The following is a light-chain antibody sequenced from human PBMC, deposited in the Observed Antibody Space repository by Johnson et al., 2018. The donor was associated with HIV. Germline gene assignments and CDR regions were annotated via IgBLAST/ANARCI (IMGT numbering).Light chain of an antibody. V-gene: IGLV1-51*01. Sequence: QSVLTQPPSVSAAPGQKVTISCSGSSSNIGNNYVSWYQQLPGTAPKLLIYDNNKRPSGIPDRFSGSTSGTSATLAITGLPPGAEADYYCGTWDNSRSAHVFGTGTKVTVL. CDR3: GTWDNSRSAHV. CDR1: SSNIGNNY. CDR2: DNN. J-gene: IGLJ1*01.